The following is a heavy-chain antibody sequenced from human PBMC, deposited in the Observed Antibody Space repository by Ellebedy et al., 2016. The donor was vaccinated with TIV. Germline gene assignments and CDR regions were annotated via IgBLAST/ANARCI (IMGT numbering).Heavy chain of an antibody. J-gene: IGHJ4*02. CDR3: SRGWSTPDS. D-gene: IGHD2-15*01. CDR1: GVNISRDT. V-gene: IGHV3-23*01. CDR2: ISGSGATT. Sequence: GESLKISCEVSGVNISRDTVSWVRQTPGKGLEWVSAISGSGATTYYAESVKGRFTISRDNAQDTLFLQMNSLRAEDTAVYFCSRGWSTPDSWGQGTLVIVSS.